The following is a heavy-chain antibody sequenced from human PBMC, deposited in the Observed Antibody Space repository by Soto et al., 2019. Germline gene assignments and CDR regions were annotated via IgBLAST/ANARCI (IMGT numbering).Heavy chain of an antibody. J-gene: IGHJ4*02. V-gene: IGHV1-18*01. CDR1: GYTFTDYG. Sequence: QVHLVQSGAEVEKPGASVKVSCKASGYTFTDYGIIWVRQAPGQGLQWMGWITAFNGNTKYAQQFQGRVTMTTDTSTSTAYMELRSLESDDSAVYYCARISQCDFWSGYYYFFDYCGQGTLVTVSS. D-gene: IGHD3-3*01. CDR2: ITAFNGNT. CDR3: ARISQCDFWSGYYYFFDY.